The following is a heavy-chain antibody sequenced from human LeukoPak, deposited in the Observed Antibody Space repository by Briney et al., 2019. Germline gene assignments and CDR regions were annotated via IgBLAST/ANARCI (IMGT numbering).Heavy chain of an antibody. CDR3: ARDGPATYVSYYYYYMDV. Sequence: SETLSLTCAVYGGSFSGYYWSWIRQPPGKGLEWIGRIYTSGSTNYNPSLKSRVTMSVDTSKNQFSLKLSSVTAADTAVYYCARDGPATYVSYYYYYMDVWGKGTTVTISS. J-gene: IGHJ6*03. CDR2: IYTSGST. D-gene: IGHD4/OR15-4a*01. CDR1: GGSFSGYY. V-gene: IGHV4-4*07.